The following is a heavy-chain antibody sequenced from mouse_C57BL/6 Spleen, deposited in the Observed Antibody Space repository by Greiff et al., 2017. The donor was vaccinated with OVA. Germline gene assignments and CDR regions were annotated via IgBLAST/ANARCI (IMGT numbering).Heavy chain of an antibody. D-gene: IGHD1-1*01. CDR3: ARSYGSSWYFDA. CDR2: IHPNSGST. J-gene: IGHJ1*03. Sequence: QVQLQQPGAELVKPGASVKLSCKASGYTFTSYWMHWVKQRPGQGLEWIGMIHPNSGSTNYNEKFKSKATLTVDKSSSTAYMQLSSLTSEDSAVYYCARSYGSSWYFDAWGTGTTVTVSS. CDR1: GYTFTSYW. V-gene: IGHV1-64*01.